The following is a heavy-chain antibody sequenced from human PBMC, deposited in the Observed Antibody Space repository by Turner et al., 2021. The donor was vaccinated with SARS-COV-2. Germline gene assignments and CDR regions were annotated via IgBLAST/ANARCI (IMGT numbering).Heavy chain of an antibody. CDR1: GITFTNAW. J-gene: IGHJ4*02. CDR2: IKCINDCYTT. CDR3: RTVDGGVTDYYRFF. Sequence: HLVESEEGLVTPGKSFSLSCAASGITFTNAWVHWVRQAPGELLQWVGRIKCINDCYTTDYAAPVIGMLSILRDDLKKTVYLQLVGLITDDTAVYYCRTVDGGVTDYYRFFWGQGTLVTVSS. V-gene: IGHV3-15*01. D-gene: IGHD3-10*01.